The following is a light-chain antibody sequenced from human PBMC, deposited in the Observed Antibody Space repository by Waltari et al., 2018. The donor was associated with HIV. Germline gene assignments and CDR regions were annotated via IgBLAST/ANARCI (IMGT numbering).Light chain of an antibody. Sequence: QSALTQSPSASGSPGQAVTISCTGTSSDVGAYEYVSWYRQHPGKAPKRMIYDVYKRPSGVPDRFSGSKSGNTASLTVSGLQAEDEATYYCSSYAGSKNRVVFGGGTFLTVL. V-gene: IGLV2-8*01. CDR3: SSYAGSKNRVV. J-gene: IGLJ2*01. CDR2: DVY. CDR1: SSDVGAYEY.